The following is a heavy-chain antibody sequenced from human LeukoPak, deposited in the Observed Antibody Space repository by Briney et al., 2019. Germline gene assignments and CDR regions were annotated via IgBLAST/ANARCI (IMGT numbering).Heavy chain of an antibody. V-gene: IGHV3-48*04. CDR2: ISSSDSTI. D-gene: IGHD3-22*01. CDR3: ARNGKAEYSSSSGFGYYDSSGYRHYYYYYYMDV. J-gene: IGHJ6*03. Sequence: GGSLRLSCAASGFTFSSYSMNWVRQAPGKGLEWVSYISSSDSTIYYADSVKGRFTISRDNAKNSLYLQMNSLRAEDTAVYYCARNGKAEYSSSSGFGYYDSSGYRHYYYYYYMDVWGKGTTVTVSS. CDR1: GFTFSSYS.